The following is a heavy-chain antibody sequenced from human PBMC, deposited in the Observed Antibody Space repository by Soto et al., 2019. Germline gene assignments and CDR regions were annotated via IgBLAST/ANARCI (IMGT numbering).Heavy chain of an antibody. Sequence: QVQLQESGPGLVKPSETLSLTCTVSGGSVSSGSYYWSWIRQPPGKGLEWIGYIYYSGSTNYNPSLKSRVTISVDTSKNQFSLKLSSVTAADTAVYYCARDSLEWAAAGSTDGMDVWGQGTTVTVSS. CDR3: ARDSLEWAAAGSTDGMDV. CDR2: IYYSGST. CDR1: GGSVSSGSYY. V-gene: IGHV4-61*01. J-gene: IGHJ6*02. D-gene: IGHD6-13*01.